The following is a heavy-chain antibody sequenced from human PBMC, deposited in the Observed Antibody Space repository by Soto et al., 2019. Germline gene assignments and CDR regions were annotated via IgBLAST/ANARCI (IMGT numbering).Heavy chain of an antibody. CDR3: ARGYCGGDCYSDY. Sequence: LSLTCTVSGGSISSSSYYWGWIRQPPGKGLEWIGSIYYSGSTYYNPSLKSRVTISVDTSKNQFSLKLSSVTAADTAVYYCARGYCGGDCYSDYWGQGTLVTVSS. CDR2: IYYSGST. CDR1: GGSISSSSYY. D-gene: IGHD2-21*02. J-gene: IGHJ4*02. V-gene: IGHV4-39*01.